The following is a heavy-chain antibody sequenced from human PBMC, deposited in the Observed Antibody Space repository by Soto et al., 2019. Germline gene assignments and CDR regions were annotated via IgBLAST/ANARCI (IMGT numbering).Heavy chain of an antibody. Sequence: GASVKVSCKASGFTFTSSAVQWVRQARGQRLEWIGWIVVGSGNTNYAQKFQERVTITRDMSTSTAYMELSSLRSEYTAVYYCAADGTYYDFWSGYYTGGSLDYWGQGTLVTVSS. CDR1: GFTFTSSA. CDR3: AADGTYYDFWSGYYTGGSLDY. J-gene: IGHJ4*02. V-gene: IGHV1-58*01. D-gene: IGHD3-3*01. CDR2: IVVGSGNT.